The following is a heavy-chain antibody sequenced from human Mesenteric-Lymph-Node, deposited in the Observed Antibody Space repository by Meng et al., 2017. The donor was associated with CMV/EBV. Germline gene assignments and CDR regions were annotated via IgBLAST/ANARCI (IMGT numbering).Heavy chain of an antibody. V-gene: IGHV1-18*01. D-gene: IGHD2-15*01. Sequence: GYTFTCNGIGWVRQAPGQGLEWMVGISAYNGNKNYTQKHQGRVNMTTDTSTSTAYMELRSLRSNDRAVYYGARDNGILGRPHLLFDYWGQGTLVTVSS. CDR3: ARDNGILGRPHLLFDY. J-gene: IGHJ4*02. CDR1: GYTFTCNG. CDR2: ISAYNGNK.